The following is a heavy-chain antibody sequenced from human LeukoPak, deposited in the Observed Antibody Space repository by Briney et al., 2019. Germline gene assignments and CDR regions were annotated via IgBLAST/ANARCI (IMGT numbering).Heavy chain of an antibody. J-gene: IGHJ4*02. CDR3: AKWQYYVSGDDY. V-gene: IGHV3-23*01. Sequence: GGSLRLSCAGSGFTFSTYGMSWVRQAPNKGLEWLSTISGSGDSTYYADSVEGRFTISRDNSKNTLFLQMNSLRAEDTAIYYCAKWQYYVSGDDYWGQGILVTVSS. CDR1: GFTFSTYG. D-gene: IGHD3-10*01. CDR2: ISGSGDST.